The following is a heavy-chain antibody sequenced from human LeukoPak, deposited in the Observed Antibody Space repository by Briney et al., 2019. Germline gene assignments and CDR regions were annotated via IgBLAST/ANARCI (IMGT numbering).Heavy chain of an antibody. CDR3: ATSGITMISSAGAFDI. V-gene: IGHV1-24*01. J-gene: IGHJ3*02. Sequence: GASVKVSCKVSGYTLTELSMHWARQAPGKGLEWMGGFDPEDGETIYAQKFQGRVTMTEDTSTDTAYMELSSLRSEDTAVYYCATSGITMISSAGAFDIWGQGTMVTVSS. D-gene: IGHD3-22*01. CDR2: FDPEDGET. CDR1: GYTLTELS.